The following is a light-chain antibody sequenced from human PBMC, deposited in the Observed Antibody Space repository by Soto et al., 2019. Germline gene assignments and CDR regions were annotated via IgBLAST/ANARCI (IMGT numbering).Light chain of an antibody. J-gene: IGKJ5*01. CDR3: QQYDNWPPIT. Sequence: EIVLTQSPGTLSLSPGERATLSCRASQSVSSSYLAWYQQKPGQAPRLLIYGASSRATGIPDRFSGSGSGTEFTLTIDSLQSDDFAVYYCQQYDNWPPITFGQGTRLEIK. CDR1: QSVSSSY. CDR2: GAS. V-gene: IGKV3-20*01.